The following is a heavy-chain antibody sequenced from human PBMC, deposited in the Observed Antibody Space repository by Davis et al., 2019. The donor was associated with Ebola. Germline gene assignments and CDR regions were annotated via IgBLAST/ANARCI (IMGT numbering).Heavy chain of an antibody. J-gene: IGHJ6*03. CDR2: IHPYTGVP. V-gene: IGHV1-2*06. CDR1: GYTFSAYY. Sequence: AASVKVSCKASGYTFSAYYVHWVRQAPGQGLEYMGRIHPYTGVPIYARKFQGRVTMTWDTSASTAYMEMSRLGSYDPSFYYCSPPGTYCAGISCWPYALGVWARGTPVTVS. D-gene: IGHD1-14*01. CDR3: SPPGTYCAGISCWPYALGV.